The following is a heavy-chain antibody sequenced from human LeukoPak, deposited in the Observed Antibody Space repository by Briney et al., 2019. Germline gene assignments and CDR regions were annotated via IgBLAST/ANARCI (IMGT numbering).Heavy chain of an antibody. D-gene: IGHD4-17*01. CDR1: GFIFSTFG. Sequence: GGSLRLSCSASGFIFSTFGMHWVRQAPGKGLKWVAAISSGGHTNKIADSVKGRFTISRDNPKDTLYLQMDSLGEDDTAVYYCAKEVGAYNAFDVWGRGTMGTVSS. CDR2: ISSGGHTN. CDR3: AKEVGAYNAFDV. J-gene: IGHJ3*01. V-gene: IGHV3-30*18.